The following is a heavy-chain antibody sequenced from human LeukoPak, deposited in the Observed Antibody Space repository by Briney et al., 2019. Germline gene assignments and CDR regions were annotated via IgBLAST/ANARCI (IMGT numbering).Heavy chain of an antibody. CDR2: MYPGHSET. J-gene: IGHJ5*02. Sequence: GEPLKISSKGSGYSFINDWIGWVRQMPGKGLEWMGMMYPGHSETRYSPSFQGQVTISADKSISTAYLQWSSLRASDTAMYYCARLRDGSNWFDPWGQGTLVTVSS. CDR1: GYSFINDW. CDR3: ARLRDGSNWFDP. D-gene: IGHD5-24*01. V-gene: IGHV5-51*01.